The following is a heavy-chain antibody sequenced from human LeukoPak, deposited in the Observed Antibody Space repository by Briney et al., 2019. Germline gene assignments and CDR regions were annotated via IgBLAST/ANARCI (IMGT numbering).Heavy chain of an antibody. CDR2: VYYTGST. CDR3: ARGSYISSTWYYFDY. D-gene: IGHD6-13*01. CDR1: GGSIGSGSYH. Sequence: SETLSLTCTVSGGSIGSGSYHWGWIRQPPGKGLEWIGNVYYTGSTYYNPSLKSRATITSKNQFSLKLISVTAADTAVYYCARGSYISSTWYYFDYWGQGTLVTVSS. V-gene: IGHV4-39*01. J-gene: IGHJ4*02.